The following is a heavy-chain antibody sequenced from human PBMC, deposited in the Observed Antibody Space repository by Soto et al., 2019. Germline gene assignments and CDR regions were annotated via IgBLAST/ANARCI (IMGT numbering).Heavy chain of an antibody. CDR3: AKTRGSGWHAFDI. V-gene: IGHV3-23*01. CDR2: ISGNGDVT. J-gene: IGHJ3*02. CDR1: AFTFSSYA. Sequence: EVQLLESGGGLVQPGGSLRLSCSASAFTFSSYAMSWVRQAPGKGLEWVSSISGNGDVTYYADSLKGRFTVSRINSKNTLFVQANSLRADDTAVYFCAKTRGSGWHAFDIWGQGTMVTVSS. D-gene: IGHD6-19*01.